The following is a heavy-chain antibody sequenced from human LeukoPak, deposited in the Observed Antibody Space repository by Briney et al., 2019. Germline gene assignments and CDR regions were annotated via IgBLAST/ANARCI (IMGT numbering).Heavy chain of an antibody. D-gene: IGHD6-19*01. CDR1: GFTFSGHG. Sequence: GSLRLSCVASGFTFSGHGMNWVRQAPGKGLEWVSGVIPRGHTTYYADSVRGRFTISRDNSRNTVYLQMNSLRAEDTAVYYCVRDQSSGWYVGAENWFDPWGKGTTVTVSS. J-gene: IGHJ6*04. V-gene: IGHV3-23*01. CDR3: VRDQSSGWYVGAENWFDP. CDR2: VIPRGHTT.